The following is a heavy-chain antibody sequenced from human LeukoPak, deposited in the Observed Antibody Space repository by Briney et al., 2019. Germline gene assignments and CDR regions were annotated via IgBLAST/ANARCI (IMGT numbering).Heavy chain of an antibody. Sequence: GGSLRLSCAASEITLNNYAMAWVRQAPGIGLEWVSLMSGSGSSTYYADSVKGRFTISRDNYRNTLYLQMNSLRAEDTALYYCTRLGGNYFNWYFDLWGRGTLVTVSS. V-gene: IGHV3-23*01. J-gene: IGHJ2*01. CDR1: EITLNNYA. CDR2: MSGSGSST. CDR3: TRLGGNYFNWYFDL. D-gene: IGHD1-7*01.